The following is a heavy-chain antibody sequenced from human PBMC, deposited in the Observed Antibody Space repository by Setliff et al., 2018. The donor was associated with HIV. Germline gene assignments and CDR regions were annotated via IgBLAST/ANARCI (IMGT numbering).Heavy chain of an antibody. CDR2: IRNKANSYTT. J-gene: IGHJ6*02. CDR1: GFTFSDHY. V-gene: IGHV3-72*01. CDR3: IRGPWRTGMDV. Sequence: PGGSLRLSCAASGFTFSDHYMDWVRQAPGKGLEWVGRIRNKANSYTTEYAASVKGRFTISRDDSKSVAYLQMNSLKTDDTAVYYCIRGPWRTGMDVWGQGTTVTVSS. D-gene: IGHD5-12*01.